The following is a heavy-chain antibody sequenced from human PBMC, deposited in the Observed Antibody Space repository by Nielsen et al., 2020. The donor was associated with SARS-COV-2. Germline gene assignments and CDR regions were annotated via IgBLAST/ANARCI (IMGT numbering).Heavy chain of an antibody. Sequence: SLKISCAASGFTFDDYAMHWVRQAPGKSLEWVSGISWNSGSIGYADSVKGRFTISRDNAKNSLYLQMNSLRAEDTALYYCAKDGHSSGWYGAPDYWGQGTLVTVSS. J-gene: IGHJ4*02. V-gene: IGHV3-9*01. CDR2: ISWNSGSI. CDR3: AKDGHSSGWYGAPDY. CDR1: GFTFDDYA. D-gene: IGHD6-19*01.